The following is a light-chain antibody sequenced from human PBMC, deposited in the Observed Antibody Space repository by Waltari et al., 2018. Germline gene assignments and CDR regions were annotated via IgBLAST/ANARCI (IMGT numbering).Light chain of an antibody. CDR2: SNN. J-gene: IGLJ2*01. CDR1: NSNIGSNT. V-gene: IGLV1-44*01. CDR3: STWDDRLTGVV. Sequence: QSVLAQPPSASGTPGQRITISCSGSNSNIGSNTVNRYQQFPGTAPRLLIYSNNQRPSGVPDRFSASKSGSAAALAISGLHSEDEADYYCSTWDDRLTGVVFGGGTKVTVL.